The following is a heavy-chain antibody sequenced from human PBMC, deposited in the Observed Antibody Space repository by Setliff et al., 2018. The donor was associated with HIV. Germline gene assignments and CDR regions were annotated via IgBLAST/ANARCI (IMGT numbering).Heavy chain of an antibody. Sequence: PSETLSLTCSVSGGSISSGNYFWTWIRQPAGQRLEWIGRISTGGHTDYNPSLKSRLSISADTSRNHFSLQLTSVAATDTAIYYCAREGSHSHSWYNWFGPWGPGTLVTVSS. CDR2: ISTGGHT. CDR3: AREGSHSHSWYNWFGP. J-gene: IGHJ5*02. D-gene: IGHD6-13*01. CDR1: GGSISSGNYF. V-gene: IGHV4-61*02.